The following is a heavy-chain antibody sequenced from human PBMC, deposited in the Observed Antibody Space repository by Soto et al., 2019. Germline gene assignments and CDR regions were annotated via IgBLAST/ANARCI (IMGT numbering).Heavy chain of an antibody. Sequence: ASETLSLTCTVSGASISSGGRYWSWIRQHPGKGLEWIGYIYYSGNTYYNPSLKSRVLISIDTSKNQFSLRLSSVTAADTAVYYCARDYFGSGSYYTKGNWFDPWGQGALVTVSS. CDR2: IYYSGNT. V-gene: IGHV4-31*03. CDR1: GASISSGGRY. D-gene: IGHD3-10*01. CDR3: ARDYFGSGSYYTKGNWFDP. J-gene: IGHJ5*02.